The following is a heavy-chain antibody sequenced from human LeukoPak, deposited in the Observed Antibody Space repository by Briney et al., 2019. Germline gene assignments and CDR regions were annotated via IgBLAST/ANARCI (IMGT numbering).Heavy chain of an antibody. V-gene: IGHV1-2*02. CDR1: GYTFTGFY. J-gene: IGHJ4*02. CDR2: INPNSGGT. CDR3: ARDQYNVIDS. D-gene: IGHD1-14*01. Sequence: ASVKVSCKASGYTFTGFYIHWVRQAPGQGLEWMGWINPNSGGTNYAQKFQGRVTITRDTFASTSYMELSSLRSEDTAVYYCARDQYNVIDSWGQGTLVTVSS.